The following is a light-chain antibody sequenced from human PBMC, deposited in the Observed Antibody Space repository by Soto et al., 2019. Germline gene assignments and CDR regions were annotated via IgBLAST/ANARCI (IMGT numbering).Light chain of an antibody. Sequence: QSVLTQPASVSGSPGQSITLSWTGTKNDVGFYKYVSWYQRHPGSAPTLLIFEDDQRPSGVSSRFSASKSGNTASLTISGLQAEDEAEYTCCSYAGSSTYVFGSGTKVTVL. CDR1: KNDVGFYKY. CDR2: EDD. CDR3: CSYAGSSTYV. V-gene: IGLV2-23*01. J-gene: IGLJ1*01.